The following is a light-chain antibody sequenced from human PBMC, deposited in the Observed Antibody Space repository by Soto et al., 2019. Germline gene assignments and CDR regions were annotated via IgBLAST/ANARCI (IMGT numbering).Light chain of an antibody. Sequence: DIQVAQVPCTLSASVGDRVTLTWRASQSISSWLAWYQQKPGKAPKSLIYATSTLQTGVPSRFSGSGSGTDFTLIISSLQPEDFAIYYCQQYDNFPPTFGGGTKVDIK. J-gene: IGKJ4*01. CDR1: QSISSW. CDR2: ATS. CDR3: QQYDNFPPT. V-gene: IGKV1D-16*01.